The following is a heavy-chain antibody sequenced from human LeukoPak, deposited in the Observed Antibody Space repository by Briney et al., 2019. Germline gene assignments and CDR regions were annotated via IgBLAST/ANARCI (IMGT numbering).Heavy chain of an antibody. V-gene: IGHV3-23*05. CDR1: GFSFSTYS. CDR2: IYNSGSKT. J-gene: IGHJ4*02. D-gene: IGHD6-19*01. Sequence: GGSLRLSCTASGFSFSTYSMTWVRQGPGKGLGWVSSIYNSGSKTLYADSVKGRFTISRDNSKNTLYLQMNSLTAEGTAICYCSKDVVPDSGWDLDYWGQGTLVTVSS. CDR3: SKDVVPDSGWDLDY.